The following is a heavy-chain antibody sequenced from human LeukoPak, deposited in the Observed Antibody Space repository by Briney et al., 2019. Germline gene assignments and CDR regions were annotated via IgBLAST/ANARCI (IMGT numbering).Heavy chain of an antibody. Sequence: SETLSLTCTVSGGSISSGGYYWSWIRQHPGKGLEWIGYIYYSGSTYYNPSLKSRVTISVDTSKNQFSLKLSSVTAADTAVYYCTRCDTVTTSFDYWGQGTLVTVSS. CDR1: GGSISSGGYY. J-gene: IGHJ4*02. CDR2: IYYSGST. D-gene: IGHD4-17*01. V-gene: IGHV4-31*03. CDR3: TRCDTVTTSFDY.